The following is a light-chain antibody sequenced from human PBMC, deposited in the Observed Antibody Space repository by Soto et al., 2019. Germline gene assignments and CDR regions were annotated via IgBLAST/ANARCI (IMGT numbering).Light chain of an antibody. J-gene: IGKJ1*01. CDR3: QQYNSYSPRT. CDR2: GAS. Sequence: EIVMTQSPATLSVSPGERATLSCMASQRVSINLSWYQHKPGQAPRLLIYGASTRATGIPARFSGSGSGTEFTLTISSLQPDDFATYYCQQYNSYSPRTFGQGTMVDI. V-gene: IGKV3-15*01. CDR1: QRVSIN.